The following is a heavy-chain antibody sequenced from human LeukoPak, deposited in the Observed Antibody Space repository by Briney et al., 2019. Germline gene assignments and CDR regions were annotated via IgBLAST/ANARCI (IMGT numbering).Heavy chain of an antibody. CDR3: ARDSGSSTFDY. Sequence: GSLRLSCAASGFTFSSYAMSWIRQPPGKGLEWIGYIYYSGSTNYNPSLKSRVTISVDTSKNQFSLKLSSVTAADTAVYYCARDSGSSTFDYWGQGTLVTVSS. V-gene: IGHV4-59*01. D-gene: IGHD1-26*01. J-gene: IGHJ4*02. CDR1: GFTFSSYA. CDR2: IYYSGST.